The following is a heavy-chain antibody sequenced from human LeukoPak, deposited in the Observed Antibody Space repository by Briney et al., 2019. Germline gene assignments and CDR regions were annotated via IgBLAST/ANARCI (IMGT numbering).Heavy chain of an antibody. CDR1: GGSISSHY. D-gene: IGHD3-9*01. CDR2: IYYSGST. Sequence: KPSETLSLTCTVSGGSISSHYWSWIRQPPGKGLEWIGYIYYSGSTNYNPSLKSRVTISVDPSKNQFSLKLSSVTAADTAVYYCARGVYDILTGYYPHYFDYWGQGTLVTVSS. CDR3: ARGVYDILTGYYPHYFDY. J-gene: IGHJ4*02. V-gene: IGHV4-59*11.